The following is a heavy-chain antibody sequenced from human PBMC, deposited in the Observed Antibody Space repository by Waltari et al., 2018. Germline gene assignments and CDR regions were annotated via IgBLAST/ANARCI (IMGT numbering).Heavy chain of an antibody. Sequence: QVQLVQSGAEVKKPGASVKVSCKASGYTFTSYYMHWVRQAPGQGLEWMGIINPSGGSTSYDQKFQGRANMTRDTATSTVYMELSSRRYEDTAVYYCARDLQEYSSSNYFDYWGQGTLVTVSS. CDR1: GYTFTSYY. CDR2: INPSGGST. D-gene: IGHD6-6*01. J-gene: IGHJ4*02. CDR3: ARDLQEYSSSNYFDY. V-gene: IGHV1-46*01.